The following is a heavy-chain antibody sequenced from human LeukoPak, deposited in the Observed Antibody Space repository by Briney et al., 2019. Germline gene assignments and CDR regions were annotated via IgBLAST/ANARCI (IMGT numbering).Heavy chain of an antibody. Sequence: GGSLRLSCAASGFTFSSYAMSWVRQAPGKGLEWVSAISSSGGSTYYADSVKGRFTISRDNSKNTLYLQMNSLRAEDTAVYYCAKCSQISGPPEHPENYFDYWGQGTLVTVSS. D-gene: IGHD1-14*01. V-gene: IGHV3-23*01. CDR3: AKCSQISGPPEHPENYFDY. J-gene: IGHJ4*02. CDR2: ISSSGGST. CDR1: GFTFSSYA.